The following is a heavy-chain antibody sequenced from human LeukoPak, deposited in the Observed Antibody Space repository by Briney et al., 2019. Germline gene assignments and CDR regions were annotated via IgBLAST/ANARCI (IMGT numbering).Heavy chain of an antibody. V-gene: IGHV4-39*07. Sequence: SETLSLTCTVSGGSISSSSYYWGWIRQPPGKGLEWIGSIYYSGSTYYNPSLKSRATISVDTSKNQFSLKLSSVTAADTAVYYCARNLYYYDSSGYPFDPWGQGTLVTVSS. J-gene: IGHJ5*02. CDR1: GGSISSSSYY. D-gene: IGHD3-22*01. CDR3: ARNLYYYDSSGYPFDP. CDR2: IYYSGST.